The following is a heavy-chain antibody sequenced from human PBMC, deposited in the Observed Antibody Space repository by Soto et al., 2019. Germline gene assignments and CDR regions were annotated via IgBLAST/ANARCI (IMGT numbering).Heavy chain of an antibody. CDR1: GYTLTELS. CDR3: ATSGSSGWYVSGYYYMDV. J-gene: IGHJ6*03. Sequence: ASVKVSCKVSGYTLTELSMHWVRQAPGKGLEWMGGFDPEDGETIYAQKFQGRVTMTEDTSTDTAYMELSSLRSEDTAVYYCATSGSSGWYVSGYYYMDVWGKGTTVTVSS. CDR2: FDPEDGET. D-gene: IGHD6-19*01. V-gene: IGHV1-24*01.